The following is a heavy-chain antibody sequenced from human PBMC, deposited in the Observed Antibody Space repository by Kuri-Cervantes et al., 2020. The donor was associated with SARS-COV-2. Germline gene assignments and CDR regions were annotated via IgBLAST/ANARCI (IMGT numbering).Heavy chain of an antibody. CDR3: ARGNSYNYNFDY. J-gene: IGHJ4*02. CDR1: GFTFSSYA. CDR2: ISYDGSNK. V-gene: IGHV3-30-3*01. Sequence: GESLKISCAASGFTFSSYAMHWVRQAPGKGLEWVAVISYDGSNKYYADSVKGRFTISRDNAKNSLYLQMNSLRAEDTAVYYCARGNSYNYNFDYWGQGTLVTVSS. D-gene: IGHD5-24*01.